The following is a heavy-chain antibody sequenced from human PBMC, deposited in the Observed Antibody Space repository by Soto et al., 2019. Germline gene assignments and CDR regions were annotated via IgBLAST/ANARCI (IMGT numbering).Heavy chain of an antibody. Sequence: ASVKVSCKASGYTFTSYAMHWVRQAPGQRLEWMGWINAGNGNTNYAQKFQGRVTITADESTSTAYMELSSLRSEDTAVYYCASTKGGILTGYQYYFDYWGQGTLVTVSS. D-gene: IGHD3-9*01. CDR2: INAGNGNT. CDR1: GYTFTSYA. J-gene: IGHJ4*02. CDR3: ASTKGGILTGYQYYFDY. V-gene: IGHV1-3*01.